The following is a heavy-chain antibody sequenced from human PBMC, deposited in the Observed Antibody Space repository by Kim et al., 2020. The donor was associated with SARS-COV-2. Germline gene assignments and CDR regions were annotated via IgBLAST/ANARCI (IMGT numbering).Heavy chain of an antibody. D-gene: IGHD2-2*01. V-gene: IGHV4-34*01. CDR2: IWHSGTP. CDR1: GGSSSGYY. CDR3: ARSLYHAPRGAWVRFDP. J-gene: IGHJ5*02. Sequence: SETLSLTCAVYGGSSSGYYWNWIRRPPGGGLEWIGAIWHSGTPNYNPSLKSRVTITVETSKNQSSLKLTSVTAADTAVYFCARSLYHAPRGAWVRFDPWGPGTLVTVSS.